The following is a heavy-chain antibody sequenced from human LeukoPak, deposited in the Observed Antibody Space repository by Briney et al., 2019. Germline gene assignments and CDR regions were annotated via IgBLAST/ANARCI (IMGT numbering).Heavy chain of an antibody. CDR1: GFKFGGYV. D-gene: IGHD3-22*01. CDR2: IRASGDNT. Sequence: PGGSLRLSCVASGFKFGGYVMGWVRQAPGKGLEWVSSIRASGDNTYYTDSVKGRFTISRDNSRNTLYLHMNSLRADDTAVHYCAKDPYYYETSGFLSGGYFDYWGQGTLVTASS. V-gene: IGHV3-23*01. CDR3: AKDPYYYETSGFLSGGYFDY. J-gene: IGHJ4*02.